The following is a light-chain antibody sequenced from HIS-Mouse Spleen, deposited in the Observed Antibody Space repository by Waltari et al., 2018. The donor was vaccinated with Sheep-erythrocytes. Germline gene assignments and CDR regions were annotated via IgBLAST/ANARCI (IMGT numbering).Light chain of an antibody. Sequence: SYELTQPPSVSVSPGQTARITCSGDALPKKYAFWYQQKAGQAPVLVIYEGSKRPSGIPERFSGSTSGTMSTLTISGAQVEDEADYYCYSTYSSGNHWVFGGGTKLTVL. CDR2: EGS. CDR1: ALPKKY. CDR3: YSTYSSGNHWV. V-gene: IGLV3-10*01. J-gene: IGLJ3*02.